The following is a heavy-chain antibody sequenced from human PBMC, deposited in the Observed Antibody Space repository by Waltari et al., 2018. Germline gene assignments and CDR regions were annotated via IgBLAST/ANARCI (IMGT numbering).Heavy chain of an antibody. Sequence: QVQLQQWGAGLLKPSETLSLTCAVYGGSFGGYYWSWIRQPPGKGLEWIGEIKHSGRTNYNPSLKSRVTISVDTSKNQFSLKLSSVTAADTAVYYCARVLGGETTIDYWGQGTLVTVSS. CDR1: GGSFGGYY. CDR3: ARVLGGETTIDY. J-gene: IGHJ4*02. D-gene: IGHD3-16*01. V-gene: IGHV4-34*01. CDR2: IKHSGRT.